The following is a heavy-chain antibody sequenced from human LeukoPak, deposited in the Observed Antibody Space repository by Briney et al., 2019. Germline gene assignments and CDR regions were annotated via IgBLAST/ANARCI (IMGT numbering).Heavy chain of an antibody. CDR1: GFTFSSYE. CDR2: ISSSGSTI. Sequence: GGSLRLSCAASGFTFSSYEMNWVRQAPGKGLEGVSYISSSGSTIYYADSVKGRFTISRDNAKNSLYLQMNSLRAEDTAVYYCARLPATNDCGDHFDYWGQGTLVTVSS. CDR3: ARLPATNDCGDHFDY. D-gene: IGHD4-17*01. V-gene: IGHV3-48*03. J-gene: IGHJ4*02.